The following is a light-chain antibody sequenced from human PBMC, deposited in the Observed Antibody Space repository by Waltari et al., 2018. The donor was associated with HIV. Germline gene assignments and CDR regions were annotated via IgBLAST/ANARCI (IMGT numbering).Light chain of an antibody. CDR1: SSNIGAGYD. J-gene: IGLJ2*01. CDR2: ANI. V-gene: IGLV1-40*01. CDR3: QSFDSSLTTSGVI. Sequence: QSVLTQPPSVSEAPGQRVTISCTGSSSNIGAGYDVHWYQQLPGTAPKLLIYANINRPSGVPDRFSGSKSGSSSSLASTGLQAEEEAHYYCQSFDSSLTTSGVIFGGGTKLTVL.